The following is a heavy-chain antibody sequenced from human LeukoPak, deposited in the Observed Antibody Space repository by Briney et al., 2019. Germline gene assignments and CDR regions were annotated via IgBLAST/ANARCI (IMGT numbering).Heavy chain of an antibody. V-gene: IGHV1-8*01. CDR1: GYTFPSYD. D-gene: IGHD2-15*01. CDR2: MNPNSGNT. J-gene: IGHJ4*02. CDR3: AREGYCSGGSCYGGFDY. Sequence: ASVKVSCKASGYTFPSYDINWVRQATGQGLEWMGWMNPNSGNTGYAQRFQGRVTMTRNTSISTAYMELSSLRSEDTAVYYCAREGYCSGGSCYGGFDYWGQGTLVTVSS.